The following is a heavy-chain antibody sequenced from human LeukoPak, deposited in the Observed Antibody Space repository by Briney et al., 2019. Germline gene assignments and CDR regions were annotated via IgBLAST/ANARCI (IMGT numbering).Heavy chain of an antibody. CDR3: ARGYYDSSGYYYYYYYGMDV. Sequence: GASVKVSCKASGYTFTSYDISWVRQAPGQGLEWMGWISAYNGNTNYAQKLQGRVTMTTDTSTSTAYMELRSLRSDDTAMYYCARGYYDSSGYYYYYYYGMDVWGQGTTVTVSS. CDR2: ISAYNGNT. J-gene: IGHJ6*02. V-gene: IGHV1-18*01. CDR1: GYTFTSYD. D-gene: IGHD3-22*01.